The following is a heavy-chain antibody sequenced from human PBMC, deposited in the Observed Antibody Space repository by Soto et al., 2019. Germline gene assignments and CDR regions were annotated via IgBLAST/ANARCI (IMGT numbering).Heavy chain of an antibody. CDR2: VSGSGGST. Sequence: EVQLLESGGGLVQPGGSLRLSCAASGFTFSSYAMSWVRQAPGKGLEWVSSVSGSGGSTHYADSMKCRFTISRDNSKNRLYLQMKSLRADDTAVYYCAKGPTSFCLVIIACFYIEVVSKGSTVTVTS. CDR1: GFTFSSYA. V-gene: IGHV3-23*01. D-gene: IGHD3-3*01. CDR3: AKGPTSFCLVIIACFYIEV. J-gene: IGHJ6*03.